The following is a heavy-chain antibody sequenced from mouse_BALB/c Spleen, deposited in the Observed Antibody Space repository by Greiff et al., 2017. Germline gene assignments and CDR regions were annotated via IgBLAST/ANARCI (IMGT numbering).Heavy chain of an antibody. J-gene: IGHJ3*01. CDR1: GFTFSDFY. CDR3: ARDAPDGYYRGFAY. D-gene: IGHD2-3*01. CDR2: SRNKANDYTT. V-gene: IGHV7-1*02. Sequence: EVKLVESGGGLVQPWGSLRLSCATSGFTFSDFYMEWVRQPPGKRLEWIAASRNKANDYTTEYSASVKGRFIVSRDTSQSILYLQMNALRAEDTAMYYCARDAPDGYYRGFAYWGQGTLVTVSA.